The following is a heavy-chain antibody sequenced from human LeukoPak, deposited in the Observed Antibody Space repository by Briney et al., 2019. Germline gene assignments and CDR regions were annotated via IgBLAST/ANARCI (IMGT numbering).Heavy chain of an antibody. CDR3: ARADYYDSSGRTAMAFDI. J-gene: IGHJ3*02. CDR2: INHSGST. V-gene: IGHV4-34*01. Sequence: PSETLSLTCAVYGGSFSGYYWSWIRQPPGKGLEWIGEINHSGSTNYNPSLKSRVTISVDTSKNQFSLKLSSVTAADTAVYYCARADYYDSSGRTAMAFDIWGQGTMVTVSS. CDR1: GGSFSGYY. D-gene: IGHD3-22*01.